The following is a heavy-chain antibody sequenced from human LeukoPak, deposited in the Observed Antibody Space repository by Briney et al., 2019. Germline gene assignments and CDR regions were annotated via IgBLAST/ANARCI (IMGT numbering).Heavy chain of an antibody. V-gene: IGHV4-39*07. CDR2: IYYSGST. Sequence: SETLSLTCTVSGGSISSSSYYWGWIRQPPGKGLEWIGSIYYSGSTYYNPSLKSRVTISVDTSKNQFSLKLSSVTAADTAVYYCARDGNSGYPFDYWGQGTLVTVSS. J-gene: IGHJ4*02. CDR3: ARDGNSGYPFDY. CDR1: GGSISSSSYY. D-gene: IGHD3-22*01.